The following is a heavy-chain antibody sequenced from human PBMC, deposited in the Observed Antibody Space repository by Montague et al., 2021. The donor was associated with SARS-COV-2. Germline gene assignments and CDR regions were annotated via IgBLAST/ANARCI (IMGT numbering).Heavy chain of an antibody. CDR3: ARSQHCGGGRCYSLSWFDP. V-gene: IGHV6-1*01. J-gene: IGHJ5*02. Sequence: CAISGDSVSSNSAAWDWIRQSPSRGLEWLGRTYYRSQWYNDYAVSVGSRIAINPDTSKNHFSLRPDSVTPEDTAVYYCARSQHCGGGRCYSLSWFDPWGQGTLVIVSS. CDR2: TYYRSQWYN. CDR1: GDSVSSNSAA. D-gene: IGHD2-15*01.